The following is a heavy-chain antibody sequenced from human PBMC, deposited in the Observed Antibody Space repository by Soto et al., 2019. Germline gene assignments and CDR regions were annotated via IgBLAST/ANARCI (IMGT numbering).Heavy chain of an antibody. CDR3: AKMEGMDPWAYSFDY. CDR2: IYGGGNGP. V-gene: IGHV3-23*01. D-gene: IGHD2-2*03. CDR1: GFTFSEFA. Sequence: EVQVLESGGGLVQPGGSLRLSGAATGFTFSEFAMSWVRQAPGKGLEWVSRIYGGGNGPHYADAVKGRVTISRDNSKNTSYLQMNSLRAEDTAVYYCAKMEGMDPWAYSFDYWGQGTLVTVSS. J-gene: IGHJ4*02.